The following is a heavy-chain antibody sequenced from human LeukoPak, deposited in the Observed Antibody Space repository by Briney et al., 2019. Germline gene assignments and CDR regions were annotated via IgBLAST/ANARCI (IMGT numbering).Heavy chain of an antibody. J-gene: IGHJ5*02. V-gene: IGHV1-46*01. CDR2: INPSGGST. Sequence: ASVKVSCKASGGTFSSYAISWVRQAPGQGLEWMGIINPSGGSTSYAQKFQGRVTMTRDTSTSTVYMELSSLRSEDTAVYYCAREGCSSTSCYNGWFDPWGQGTLVTVSS. D-gene: IGHD2-2*02. CDR1: GGTFSSYA. CDR3: AREGCSSTSCYNGWFDP.